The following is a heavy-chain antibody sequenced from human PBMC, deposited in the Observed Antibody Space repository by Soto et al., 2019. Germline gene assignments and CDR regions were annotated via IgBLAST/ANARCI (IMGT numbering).Heavy chain of an antibody. V-gene: IGHV1-69*08. CDR3: ARRRYCGYDCYHKHYYGMDV. J-gene: IGHJ6*02. CDR1: GDTFSSYT. Sequence: QVQLVQSGAEVKMPGSSVKVSCRASGDTFSSYTVNWLRQAPGRGLEWMGRIIPVLTTTDYAQKFRGRVTITADKASKTVYMELTSLSSDDTAVYYCARRRYCGYDCYHKHYYGMDVWGQGTTVTVAS. D-gene: IGHD2-21*02. CDR2: IIPVLTTT.